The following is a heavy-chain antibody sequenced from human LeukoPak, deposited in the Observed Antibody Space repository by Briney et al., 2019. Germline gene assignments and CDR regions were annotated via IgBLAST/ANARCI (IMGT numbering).Heavy chain of an antibody. V-gene: IGHV4-59*08. J-gene: IGHJ4*02. Sequence: PSETLSLTCTVSGHYVSSYYWSWIRQPPGKGLEWIGDMYYSGSINYNPSLKSRVTISVDTSKNQFSLKVSSVTAADTAVYFCARVLPPLYHFDYWGQGTLVTVSS. D-gene: IGHD3-10*01. CDR1: GHYVSSYY. CDR3: ARVLPPLYHFDY. CDR2: MYYSGSI.